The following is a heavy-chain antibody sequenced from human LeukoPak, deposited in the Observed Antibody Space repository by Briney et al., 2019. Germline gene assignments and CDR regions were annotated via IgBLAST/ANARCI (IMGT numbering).Heavy chain of an antibody. CDR3: AKGGTTGIRSYFDY. CDR2: ISWDGGST. J-gene: IGHJ4*02. D-gene: IGHD1-1*01. Sequence: GGSLRLSCAASGFAFDDYAMHWVRQAPGKGLEWVSLISWDGGSTYYADSVKGRFTISRDNSKNSLYLQMNSLRAEDTALYYCAKGGTTGIRSYFDYWGQGTLVTVSS. CDR1: GFAFDDYA. V-gene: IGHV3-43D*03.